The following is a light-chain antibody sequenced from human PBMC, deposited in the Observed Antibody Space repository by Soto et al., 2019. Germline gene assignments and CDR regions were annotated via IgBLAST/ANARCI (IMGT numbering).Light chain of an antibody. CDR1: QSVSSY. CDR2: DAS. Sequence: EIVLPQSPATLSLSPGERATLSCRASQSVSSYLAWYQQKPGQAPRILIYDASNRATGIPARFSGSGSGTDFTLTISSLEPEDFAVYYCQQRSNWRWTFGQGTKVDNK. CDR3: QQRSNWRWT. J-gene: IGKJ1*01. V-gene: IGKV3-11*01.